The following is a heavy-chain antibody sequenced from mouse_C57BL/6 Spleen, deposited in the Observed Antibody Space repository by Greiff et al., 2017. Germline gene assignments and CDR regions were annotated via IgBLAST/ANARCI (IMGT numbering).Heavy chain of an antibody. D-gene: IGHD2-1*01. V-gene: IGHV14-4*01. CDR3: TTSGNFAWFAY. J-gene: IGHJ3*01. CDR1: GFNIKDDY. Sequence: VHVKQSGAELVRPGASVKLSCTASGFNIKDDYMHWVKQRPEQGLEWIGWIDPENGDTEYASKLQGKATITADTSSNTAYLQLSSLTSEDTAVYYCTTSGNFAWFAYWGQGTLVTVSA. CDR2: IDPENGDT.